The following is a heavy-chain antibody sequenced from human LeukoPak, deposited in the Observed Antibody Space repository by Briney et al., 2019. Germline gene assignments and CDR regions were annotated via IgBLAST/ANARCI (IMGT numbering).Heavy chain of an antibody. J-gene: IGHJ4*02. Sequence: PSETLSLTCTVTGGSISSYYWSWIRQPPGKGLEWIGYIYYSGSTNYNPSLKSRVTISVDTSKNQFSLKLSSVTAADTAVYYCASTGGYDSSGYYSKPFDYWGQGTLVTVSS. D-gene: IGHD3-22*01. CDR3: ASTGGYDSSGYYSKPFDY. CDR1: GGSISSYY. V-gene: IGHV4-59*01. CDR2: IYYSGST.